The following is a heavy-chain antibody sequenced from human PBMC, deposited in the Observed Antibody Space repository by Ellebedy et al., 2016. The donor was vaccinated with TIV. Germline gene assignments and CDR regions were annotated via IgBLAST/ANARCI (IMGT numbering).Heavy chain of an antibody. CDR2: IKQDGSEK. Sequence: GESLKISCAASGFTFSTYWMSWVRQDPGKGLEWVANIKQDGSEKFYVDSVKGRFTISRDNAKNSLYLQMNSLRAEDTAVYYCAREHIVVVTADYWGQGTLVTVSS. D-gene: IGHD2-21*02. J-gene: IGHJ4*02. V-gene: IGHV3-7*04. CDR1: GFTFSTYW. CDR3: AREHIVVVTADY.